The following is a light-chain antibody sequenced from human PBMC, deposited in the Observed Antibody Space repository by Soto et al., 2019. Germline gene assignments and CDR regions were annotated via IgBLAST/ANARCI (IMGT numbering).Light chain of an antibody. CDR2: DAS. CDR3: QQYNNWPT. CDR1: QSVSSN. J-gene: IGKJ1*01. Sequence: EIVMTQSPATLSVSPGERATLSCRASQSVSSNLAWYQQKPGQAPRLLIYDASTRATDIPARFSGRWSGTEFTLTISSQPSEDFAFYFCQQYNNWPTFGQGTKVEI. V-gene: IGKV3-15*01.